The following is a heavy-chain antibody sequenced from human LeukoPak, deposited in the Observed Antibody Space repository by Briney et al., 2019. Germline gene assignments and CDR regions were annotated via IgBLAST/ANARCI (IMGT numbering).Heavy chain of an antibody. CDR1: GFTFSSYD. CDR3: ARGGSSGYYYY. D-gene: IGHD3-22*01. CDR2: ISGNGDTT. V-gene: IGHV3-23*01. J-gene: IGHJ4*02. Sequence: GGSLRLSCAASGFTFSSYDMTWVRQAPGKELEWVSAISGNGDTTYYVDSVKGRFTVSRDNSKNSLYLQMNSLRAEDTAVYYCARGGSSGYYYYWGQGTLVTVSS.